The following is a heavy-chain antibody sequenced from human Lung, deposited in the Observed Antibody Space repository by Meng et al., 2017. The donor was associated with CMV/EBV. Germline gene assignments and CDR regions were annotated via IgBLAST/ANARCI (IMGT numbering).Heavy chain of an antibody. CDR3: ARDYYNSSGWGEFDP. D-gene: IGHD3-22*01. CDR2: IKEDGSEK. CDR1: GFTFSTYW. Sequence: SGFTFSTYWMSWVRQAPGKGLEWVANIKEDGSEKYYVDSVKGRFTISRDDAKNSLYLQMNSLRAEDTAVYYCARDYYNSSGWGEFDPWGQGTLVTVSS. V-gene: IGHV3-7*01. J-gene: IGHJ5*02.